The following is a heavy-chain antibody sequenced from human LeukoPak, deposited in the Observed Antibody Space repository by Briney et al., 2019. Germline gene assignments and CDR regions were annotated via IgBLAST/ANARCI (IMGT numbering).Heavy chain of an antibody. CDR3: ARHISSGGTYAHFDY. CDR1: GSMYNYY. J-gene: IGHJ4*02. Sequence: SETLSLTCTVSGSMYNYYWSWIRQPPGKGLEWIGYIHYNGITSYNPSLESRVTMSLDTSENQVSLKLTSVAAADTAVYYCARHISSGGTYAHFDYWGQGTLVTVSS. CDR2: IHYNGIT. V-gene: IGHV4-59*08. D-gene: IGHD1-26*01.